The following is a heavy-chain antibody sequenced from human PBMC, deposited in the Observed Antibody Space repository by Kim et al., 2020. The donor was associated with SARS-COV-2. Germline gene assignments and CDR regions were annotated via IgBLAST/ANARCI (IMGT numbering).Heavy chain of an antibody. Sequence: QGRVTITADESTSTAYMELSSLRSEDTAVYYCAREPYTIFGVVIQYYFDYWGQGTLVTVSS. J-gene: IGHJ4*02. V-gene: IGHV1-69*01. CDR3: AREPYTIFGVVIQYYFDY. D-gene: IGHD3-3*01.